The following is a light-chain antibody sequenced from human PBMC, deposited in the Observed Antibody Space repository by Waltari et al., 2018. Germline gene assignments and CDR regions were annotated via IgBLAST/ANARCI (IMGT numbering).Light chain of an antibody. CDR3: QQSYSTPLT. Sequence: DLQMTQSPSSLSASVGDRVIITCRASQSISSYLNWYQQNPGKAPKLLIYAASSLQSGVPSRFSGSGSGTDFTLTISSLQPEDFATYYCQQSYSTPLTFGGGTKVEIK. CDR2: AAS. J-gene: IGKJ4*01. V-gene: IGKV1-39*01. CDR1: QSISSY.